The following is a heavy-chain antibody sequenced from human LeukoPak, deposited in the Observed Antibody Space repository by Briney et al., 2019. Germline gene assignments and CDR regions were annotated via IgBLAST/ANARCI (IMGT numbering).Heavy chain of an antibody. D-gene: IGHD3-10*01. V-gene: IGHV4-39*02. J-gene: IGHJ4*02. Sequence: PSETLSLTCTVSGGSISSSSYYWGWIRQPPGKGLEWIGSIYYSGSTYYNPSLKSRVTISVDTSKNQFSLKLGSVTAADTAVYYCAREPRSVRGVISPFDYWGQGTLVTVSS. CDR2: IYYSGST. CDR1: GGSISSSSYY. CDR3: AREPRSVRGVISPFDY.